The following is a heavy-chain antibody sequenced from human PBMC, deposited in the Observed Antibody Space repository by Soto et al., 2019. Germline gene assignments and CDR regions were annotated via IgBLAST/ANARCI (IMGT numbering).Heavy chain of an antibody. CDR3: ARAGRTAMVLYFDY. J-gene: IGHJ4*02. CDR2: IYYSGST. Sequence: QVQLQESGPGLVKPSQTLSLTCTVSGGSISSGGYYWSWIRQQPGKCLEWIGYIYYSGSTYYNPSHKSRVTISVDTSKNQFSLKLSSVTAADTAVYYCARAGRTAMVLYFDYWGQGTLVTVSS. CDR1: GGSISSGGYY. V-gene: IGHV4-31*03. D-gene: IGHD5-18*01.